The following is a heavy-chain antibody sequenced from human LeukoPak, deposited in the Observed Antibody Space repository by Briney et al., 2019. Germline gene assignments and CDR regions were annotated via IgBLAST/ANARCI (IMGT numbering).Heavy chain of an antibody. CDR1: GGSFSGYY. CDR3: ARLSHYYYMDV. Sequence: SETLSLTCAVYGGSFSGYYWSWIRQPPGKGLEWIGKINHSGSTNYNPSLKSRVTISVDTSKNQFSLKLSSVTAADTAVYYCARLSHYYYMDVWGKGTTVTISS. V-gene: IGHV4-34*01. J-gene: IGHJ6*03. CDR2: INHSGST.